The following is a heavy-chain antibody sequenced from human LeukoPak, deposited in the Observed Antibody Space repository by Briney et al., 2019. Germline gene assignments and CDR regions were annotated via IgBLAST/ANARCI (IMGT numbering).Heavy chain of an antibody. CDR3: AREGIVVVPAEVYYYYYGMDV. V-gene: IGHV1-3*01. J-gene: IGHJ6*02. CDR2: INAGNGNT. D-gene: IGHD2-2*01. CDR1: GYTFTIYA. Sequence: ASVKVSFKASGYTFTIYAMHWVRQAPGQRLEWMGWINAGNGNTKYSQKFQGRVTITRDTSASTAYMELSSLRSEDTAVYYCAREGIVVVPAEVYYYYYGMDVWGQGTTVTVSS.